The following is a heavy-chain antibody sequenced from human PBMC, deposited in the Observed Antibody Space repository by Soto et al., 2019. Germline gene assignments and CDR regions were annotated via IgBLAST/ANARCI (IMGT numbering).Heavy chain of an antibody. CDR2: ISGSGGST. Sequence: GGSLRLSCAASGFTFSSYAMSWVRQAPGKGLEWVSAISGSGGSTYYADSVKGRFTISRDNSKNTLYLQMNGLRAEDTAVYYCAKRDSSRPYYYYMDVWGKGTTVTVSS. CDR1: GFTFSSYA. V-gene: IGHV3-23*01. D-gene: IGHD6-13*01. J-gene: IGHJ6*03. CDR3: AKRDSSRPYYYYMDV.